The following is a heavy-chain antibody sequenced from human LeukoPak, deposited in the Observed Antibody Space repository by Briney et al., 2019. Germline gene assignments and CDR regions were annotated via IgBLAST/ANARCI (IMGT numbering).Heavy chain of an antibody. J-gene: IGHJ6*03. CDR3: ARDRSIAAPDYCMDV. V-gene: IGHV3-30-3*01. D-gene: IGHD6-6*01. CDR1: GFTFSSYA. CDR2: ISYDGSNK. Sequence: GRSLRLSCAASGFTFSSYAMHWVRQAPGKGLEWVAVISYDGSNKYYADSVKGRFTISRDNSKNTLYLQMNSLRAEDTAVYYCARDRSIAAPDYCMDVWGKGTTVTVSS.